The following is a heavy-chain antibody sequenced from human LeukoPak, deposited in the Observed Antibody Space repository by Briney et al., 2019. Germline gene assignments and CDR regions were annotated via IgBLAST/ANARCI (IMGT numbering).Heavy chain of an antibody. J-gene: IGHJ3*02. CDR3: ARDLAAGRGAGHPLDI. V-gene: IGHV3-7*01. D-gene: IGHD6-13*01. CDR1: GFTFRSYW. Sequence: GGSLRLSCAASGFTFRSYWMSWVRQAPGKGLEWVANINQDESDRYYVDSVKGRFTISRDNAKNSVYLQMNSLRAEDTAVYYCARDLAAGRGAGHPLDIWGQGTMVTVSS. CDR2: INQDESDR.